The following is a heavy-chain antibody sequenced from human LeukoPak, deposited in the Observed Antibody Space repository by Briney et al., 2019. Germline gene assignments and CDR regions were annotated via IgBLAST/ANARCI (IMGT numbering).Heavy chain of an antibody. Sequence: GGSLRLSCAASGFTFSNYAMSWVRQAPGKGLEWVSAVSGRDTSTYYTDSVKGRFTISRDNTKNTLYLQMNSLSAEDTAIYYCAKWGDYDVLTGYYDSDYWGQGTLVTVSS. V-gene: IGHV3-23*01. CDR3: AKWGDYDVLTGYYDSDY. CDR2: VSGRDTST. J-gene: IGHJ4*02. CDR1: GFTFSNYA. D-gene: IGHD3-9*01.